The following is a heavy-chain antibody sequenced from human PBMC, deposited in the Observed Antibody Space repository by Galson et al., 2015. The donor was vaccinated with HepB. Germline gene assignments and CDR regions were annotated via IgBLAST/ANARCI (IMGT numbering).Heavy chain of an antibody. J-gene: IGHJ5*01. D-gene: IGHD4/OR15-4a*01. CDR1: GFTLSGYW. V-gene: IGHV3-74*01. Sequence: SLRLSCAASGFTLSGYWMHWVRQAPGKGLVWVSYISSDGRRATYGDSVKGRFTISRDNAKNTLYLQMDSLRVEDTAVYYCVRDYQYPYSADYKGWFDSWGQGTLVTVSS. CDR2: ISSDGRRA. CDR3: VRDYQYPYSADYKGWFDS.